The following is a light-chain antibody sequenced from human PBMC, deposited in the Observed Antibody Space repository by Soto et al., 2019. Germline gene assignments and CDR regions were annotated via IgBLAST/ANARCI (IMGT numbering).Light chain of an antibody. CDR1: QSVSSD. CDR2: DAS. Sequence: ILMTQSPATLSVSPGERTTLSCWASQSVSSDLAWYQVKPGQAPRLLIYDASRRATGIPARFSGSGSGTDFTLTISRLEPEDFAVYYCQQYGSSPRTFGQGTKVDIK. CDR3: QQYGSSPRT. V-gene: IGKV3-20*01. J-gene: IGKJ1*01.